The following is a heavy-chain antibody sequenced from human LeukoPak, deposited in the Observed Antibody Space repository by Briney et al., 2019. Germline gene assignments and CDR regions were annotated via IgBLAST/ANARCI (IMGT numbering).Heavy chain of an antibody. V-gene: IGHV4-59*01. J-gene: IGHJ3*02. CDR1: GGSISSYY. CDR2: IYYSGST. D-gene: IGHD6-13*01. CDR3: ARGRDSSSWYDAFDI. Sequence: PSETLSLTCTVSGGSISSYYWSWIRQPPGKGLEWIGYIYYSGSTNYNPSLKSRVTISVDTSKNQFSLKLSSVTAADTAVYYCARGRDSSSWYDAFDIWGQGTMVTVSS.